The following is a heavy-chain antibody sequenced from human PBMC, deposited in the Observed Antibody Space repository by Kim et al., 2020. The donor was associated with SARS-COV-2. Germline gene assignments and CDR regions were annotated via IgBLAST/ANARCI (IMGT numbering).Heavy chain of an antibody. J-gene: IGHJ4*02. V-gene: IGHV3-23*01. CDR3: EASDY. CDR2: SDSGVRP. Sequence: SDSGVRPHYADSVKGRFTISRDNSKNTLFLQMNSLRAEDTAVYYCEASDYWGQGSLVTVSS.